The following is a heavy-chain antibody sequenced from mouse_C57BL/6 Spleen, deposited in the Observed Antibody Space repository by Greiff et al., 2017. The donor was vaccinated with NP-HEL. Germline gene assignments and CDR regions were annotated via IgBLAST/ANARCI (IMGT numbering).Heavy chain of an antibody. J-gene: IGHJ3*01. CDR3: ARPEIYYDYPFAY. Sequence: EVKLVESGGGLVKPGGSLKLSCAASGFTFSDYGMHWVRQAPEKGLEWVAYISSGSSTIYYADTVKGRFTISRDNAKNTLFLQMTSLRSEDTAMYYCARPEIYYDYPFAYWGQGTLVTVSA. CDR1: GFTFSDYG. D-gene: IGHD2-4*01. V-gene: IGHV5-17*01. CDR2: ISSGSSTI.